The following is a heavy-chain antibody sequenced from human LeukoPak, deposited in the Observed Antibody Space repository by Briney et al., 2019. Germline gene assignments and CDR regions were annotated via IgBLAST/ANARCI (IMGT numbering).Heavy chain of an antibody. V-gene: IGHV3-30-3*01. J-gene: IGHJ6*02. CDR2: ISYDGSNK. Sequence: PGGSLRLSCAASGFTFSSYAMSWVRQAPGKGLEWVAVISYDGSNKYYADSVKGRFTISRDNSKNTLYLQANSLRAEDTAVYYCARGRHADYYYGMDVWGQGTTVTVSS. CDR1: GFTFSSYA. CDR3: ARGRHADYYYGMDV. D-gene: IGHD2-2*01.